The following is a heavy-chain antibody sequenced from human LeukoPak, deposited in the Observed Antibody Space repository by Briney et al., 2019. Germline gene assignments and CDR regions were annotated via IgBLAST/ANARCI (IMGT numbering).Heavy chain of an antibody. Sequence: SETLSLTCAVYGGSFSGYYWSWIRQPPGKGLEWIGEINHSGSTNYNPSLKSRVTISVDTSKNQFSLKLSSVTAADTAVYYCARAGGSGYLYYFDYWGQRTLVTVSS. CDR1: GGSFSGYY. CDR3: ARAGGSGYLYYFDY. J-gene: IGHJ4*02. V-gene: IGHV4-34*01. D-gene: IGHD3-22*01. CDR2: INHSGST.